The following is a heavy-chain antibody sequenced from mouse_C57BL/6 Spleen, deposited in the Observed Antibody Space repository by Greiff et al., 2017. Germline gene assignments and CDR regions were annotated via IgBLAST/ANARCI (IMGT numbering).Heavy chain of an antibody. D-gene: IGHD1-1*01. Sequence: QVQLQQSGPELVKPGASVKISCKASGYAFGSSWMNWVKQRPGKGLEWIGRIYPGDGDTNYNGKFKGKATLTADKSSSTAYMQLSSLTSEDSAVYFCARPYYYGSSSYFDYWGQGTTLTVSS. CDR3: ARPYYYGSSSYFDY. J-gene: IGHJ2*01. V-gene: IGHV1-82*01. CDR1: GYAFGSSW. CDR2: IYPGDGDT.